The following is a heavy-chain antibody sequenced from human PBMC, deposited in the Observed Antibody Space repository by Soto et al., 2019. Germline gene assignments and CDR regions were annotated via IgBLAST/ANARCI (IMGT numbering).Heavy chain of an antibody. V-gene: IGHV4-4*02. CDR1: GASISSTDW. Sequence: PSETLSLTCAVSGASISSTDWWSWVRQPPGKGLEWLGEIYHGGSTYYNPSLRSRVAISVDTSQNLFSLTLTSVTAADTAVYYCAIPDAGDFHYWGQGALVTVSS. CDR2: IYHGGST. CDR3: AIPDAGDFHY. D-gene: IGHD2-8*01. J-gene: IGHJ4*02.